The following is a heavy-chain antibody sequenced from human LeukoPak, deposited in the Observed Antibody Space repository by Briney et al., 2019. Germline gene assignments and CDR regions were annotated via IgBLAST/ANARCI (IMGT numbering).Heavy chain of an antibody. CDR2: ISSSSSYI. J-gene: IGHJ4*02. Sequence: GSLRLSCAASGFTFSSYSMNWVRQAPGKGLQWVSSISSSSSYIYYAESVNGRFTISRDNGKNSLYLQMNSLRAEDTAVYYCARDPTSLRLRGGYYFDYWGQGNLVTVSS. CDR1: GFTFSSYS. V-gene: IGHV3-21*01. CDR3: ARDPTSLRLRGGYYFDY. D-gene: IGHD2-2*01.